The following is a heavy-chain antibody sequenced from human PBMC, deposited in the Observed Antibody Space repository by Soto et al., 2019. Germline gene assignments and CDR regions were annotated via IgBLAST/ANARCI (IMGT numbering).Heavy chain of an antibody. D-gene: IGHD3-16*01. V-gene: IGHV4-31*03. CDR1: GGSINTGGYY. Sequence: SETLSLTCTVSGGSINTGGYYWSWIRQHPGKGLEWIGNTDNSGNTYYNPSLKSRVTISVDTSKNQFSLKLSSVTAADAAVYYCARDPWGVGIWFNPWGQGTQVTVSS. J-gene: IGHJ5*02. CDR3: ARDPWGVGIWFNP. CDR2: TDNSGNT.